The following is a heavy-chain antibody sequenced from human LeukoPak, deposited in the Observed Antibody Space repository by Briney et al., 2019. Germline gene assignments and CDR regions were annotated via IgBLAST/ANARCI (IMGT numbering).Heavy chain of an antibody. CDR3: AMSLYSGAYVT. J-gene: IGHJ5*02. CDR1: EFTFSAYW. Sequence: GRSLRLSCAASEFTFSAYWVHWVRQAPGKGLVWVSLINPDASTTVYADSVKGRFTISRDNAKNTLYLQMNSLRAEDTAVYYCAMSLYSGAYVTWGQGTLVTVSS. CDR2: INPDASTT. D-gene: IGHD3-16*02. V-gene: IGHV3-74*01.